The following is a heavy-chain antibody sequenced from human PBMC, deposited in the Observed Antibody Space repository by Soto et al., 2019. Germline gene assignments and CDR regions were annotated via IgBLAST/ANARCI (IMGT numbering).Heavy chain of an antibody. J-gene: IGHJ4*02. CDR2: ILSDGGTK. D-gene: IGHD3-3*01. CDR3: AKYFRPDGKYDLDY. Sequence: EVQLLESGGGLVQPGGSLRLSCAASGFTFAGYAMNWVRQAPGRGLEWVAGILSDGGTKYYADPVKGRFTISRDNSKNILYLQMSSLRADDTALYYCAKYFRPDGKYDLDYWGQGTPLVVSS. V-gene: IGHV3-23*01. CDR1: GFTFAGYA.